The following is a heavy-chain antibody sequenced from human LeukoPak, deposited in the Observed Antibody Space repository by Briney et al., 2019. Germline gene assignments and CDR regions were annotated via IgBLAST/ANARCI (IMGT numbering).Heavy chain of an antibody. CDR2: ISYDGSNK. J-gene: IGHJ6*04. CDR3: AKDDYYGSGSYYYYYHGMDV. Sequence: PGRSLRLSCAASGFTFSSYGMHWVRQAPGKGLEWVAVISYDGSNKYYADSVKGRFTISRDNSKNTLYLQMNSLRAEDTAVYYCAKDDYYGSGSYYYYYHGMDVWGKGTTVTVSS. D-gene: IGHD3-10*01. CDR1: GFTFSSYG. V-gene: IGHV3-30*18.